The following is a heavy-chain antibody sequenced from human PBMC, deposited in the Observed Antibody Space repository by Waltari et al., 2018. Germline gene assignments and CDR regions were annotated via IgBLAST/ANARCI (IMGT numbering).Heavy chain of an antibody. D-gene: IGHD2-21*01. Sequence: EVQLLESGGGLVQPGGSLRLSCAASGFTFSSYAMTWVRQAPGKGLEWVSSIRASISSTYYADSVRGRFTISRDNSKSTLYLQMNSLRAEDTAVYYCAKEVTVIAPNGGFDYWGQGTLLTVSS. V-gene: IGHV3-23*01. CDR1: GFTFSSYA. J-gene: IGHJ4*02. CDR3: AKEVTVIAPNGGFDY. CDR2: IRASISST.